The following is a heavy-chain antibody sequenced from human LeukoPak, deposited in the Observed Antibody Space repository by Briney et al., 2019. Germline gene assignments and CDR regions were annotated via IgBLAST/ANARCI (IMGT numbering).Heavy chain of an antibody. CDR2: INPNSGGT. D-gene: IGHD1-20*01. CDR1: GYTFTGYY. J-gene: IGHJ6*02. V-gene: IGHV1-2*04. Sequence: ASVKVSCKASGYTFTGYYMHWVRQAPGQGLEWMGWINPNSGGTNYAQKFQGWVTMTRDTSISTAYMELSRLRSDDTAVYYCARSPLTGTTSYYYYGMDVWGQGTTVTVSS. CDR3: ARSPLTGTTSYYYYGMDV.